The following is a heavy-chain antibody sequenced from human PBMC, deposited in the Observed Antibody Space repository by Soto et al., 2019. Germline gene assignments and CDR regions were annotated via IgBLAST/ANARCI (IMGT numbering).Heavy chain of an antibody. J-gene: IGHJ5*01. Sequence: GGSLRLSCAASGFTFSSYAMSWVRQAPGKGLEWVSAISGSGGSTYYADSVKGRFTISRDNPKNTLYLQMNSLRAEDTAVYYCAKDPVGATLYHLFDPWGQGTLVTVS. CDR3: AKDPVGATLYHLFDP. CDR2: ISGSGGST. CDR1: GFTFSSYA. D-gene: IGHD1-26*01. V-gene: IGHV3-23*01.